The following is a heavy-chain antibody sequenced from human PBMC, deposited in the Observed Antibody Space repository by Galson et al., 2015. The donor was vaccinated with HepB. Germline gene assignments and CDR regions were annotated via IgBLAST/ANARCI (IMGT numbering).Heavy chain of an antibody. Sequence: SLRLSCAASGFTFSSYSMNWVRQAPGKGLEWVSYISSSSSTIYYADSVKGRFTISRDNAKNSLYLQMNSLRAEDTAVYYCARGPGGYVWWSPFDYWGQGTLVTVYS. CDR3: ARGPGGYVWWSPFDY. CDR1: GFTFSSYS. J-gene: IGHJ4*02. D-gene: IGHD3-16*01. V-gene: IGHV3-48*01. CDR2: ISSSSSTI.